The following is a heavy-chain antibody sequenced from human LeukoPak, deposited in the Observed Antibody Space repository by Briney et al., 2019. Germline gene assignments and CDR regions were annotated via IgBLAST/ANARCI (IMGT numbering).Heavy chain of an antibody. V-gene: IGHV3-66*01. CDR1: GSTFSSYD. Sequence: GGSLRLSCAASGSTFSSYDMHWVRQAPGKGLEWVSVMYSGGSTYYADSVKGRFTISRDNSKNTLYLQMNSLRAEDTAVYYCAREQNWFDPWGQGTLVTVSS. CDR2: MYSGGST. CDR3: AREQNWFDP. J-gene: IGHJ5*02.